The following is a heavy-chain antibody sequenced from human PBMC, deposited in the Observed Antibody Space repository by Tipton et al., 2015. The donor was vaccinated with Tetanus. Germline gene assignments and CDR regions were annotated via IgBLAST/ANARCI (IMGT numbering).Heavy chain of an antibody. J-gene: IGHJ4*02. CDR1: GGSISSGDYY. D-gene: IGHD3-3*01. CDR3: ARIIQYDFWSGYAVDY. V-gene: IGHV4-30-4*01. Sequence: TLSLTCTVSGGSISSGDYYWSWIRQPPGKGLEWIGYIYYSGSTYYNPSLKSRVTISVDTSKNQFSLKLGSVTAADTAVYYCARIIQYDFWSGYAVDYWGQGTLVTVSS. CDR2: IYYSGST.